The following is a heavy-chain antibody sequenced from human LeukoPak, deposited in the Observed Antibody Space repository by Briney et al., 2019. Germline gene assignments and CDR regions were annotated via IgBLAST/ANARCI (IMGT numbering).Heavy chain of an antibody. D-gene: IGHD3-22*01. V-gene: IGHV1-69*13. J-gene: IGHJ4*02. CDR2: IIPIFGTA. Sequence: SVKVSCTASGGTFSSYAISWVRQAPGQGLEWMGGIIPIFGTANYAQKFQGRVTITADESTSTAYMELSSLRSEDTAVYYCARVSAPSYYYDSSAFDYWGQGTLVTVSS. CDR3: ARVSAPSYYYDSSAFDY. CDR1: GGTFSSYA.